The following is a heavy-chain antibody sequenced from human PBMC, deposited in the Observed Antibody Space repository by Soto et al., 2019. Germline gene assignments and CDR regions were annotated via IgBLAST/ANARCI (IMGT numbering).Heavy chain of an antibody. Sequence: QVQLQESGPGLVKPSGTLSLTCAVSGGSISSSNWWSWVRQHPGKGLEWIGEIYHSGCTNYNPSLNGRVTISVDKSKNQFSLKLSSVTAADTAVYYCARFKLDLVFGNYGMDVWGQGTTVTVSS. D-gene: IGHD3-10*02. CDR1: GGSISSSNW. CDR3: ARFKLDLVFGNYGMDV. CDR2: IYHSGCT. V-gene: IGHV4-4*02. J-gene: IGHJ6*02.